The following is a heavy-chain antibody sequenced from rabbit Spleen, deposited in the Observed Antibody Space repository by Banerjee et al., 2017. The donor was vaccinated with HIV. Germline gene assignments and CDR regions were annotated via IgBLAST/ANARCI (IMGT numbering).Heavy chain of an antibody. Sequence: QQQLEESGGGLVKPGGTLTLTCKASGIDFSSDYAMCWVRQAPGKGLEWIACIYTSSSSTWYASWAKGRFPISKTSSTTATLQMTSLTAADTATYFSARSLGDVRGSGLDLWGQGTLVTVS. D-gene: IGHD2-1*01. J-gene: IGHJ3*01. CDR3: ARSLGDVRGSGLDL. V-gene: IGHV1S45*01. CDR2: IYTSSSST. CDR1: GIDFSSDYA.